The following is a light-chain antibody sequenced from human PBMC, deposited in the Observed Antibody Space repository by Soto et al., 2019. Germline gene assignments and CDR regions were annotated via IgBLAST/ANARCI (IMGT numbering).Light chain of an antibody. CDR1: EDIGHF. CDR3: QQSYSTPWT. Sequence: DIQMAQSPSSLSASVGDTVTLTCRASEDIGHFLAWYQQRPGTVPKLLIYATSRLQPGVPSRFSGSGSGTDFTLTISSLQPEDFATYYCQQSYSTPWTFGQGTKVEVK. CDR2: ATS. V-gene: IGKV1-27*01. J-gene: IGKJ1*01.